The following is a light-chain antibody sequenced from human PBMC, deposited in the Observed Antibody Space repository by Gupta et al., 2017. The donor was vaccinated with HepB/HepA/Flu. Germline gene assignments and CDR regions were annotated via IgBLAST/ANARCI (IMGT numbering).Light chain of an antibody. Sequence: DIVMTQSPDSLAVSLGERATINCKSSQSVLYSSNNKNYLVLYQQKPGQPPKLLIYWASTRESGVPDRFSGSGSGTDFTLTISSLQAEDVAVYYCQQYYSIPWTFGQGTKVEIK. J-gene: IGKJ1*01. V-gene: IGKV4-1*01. CDR3: QQYYSIPWT. CDR2: WAS. CDR1: QSVLYSSNNKNY.